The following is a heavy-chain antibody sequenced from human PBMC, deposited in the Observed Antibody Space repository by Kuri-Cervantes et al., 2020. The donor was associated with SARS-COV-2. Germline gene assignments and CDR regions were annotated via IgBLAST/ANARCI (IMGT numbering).Heavy chain of an antibody. CDR3: ARSVIIFGGVIFDQ. J-gene: IGHJ4*02. Sequence: SETLSLTCTVSGGSISSSYWSWIRQPPGKGLEWIGYIYYSGSVSYNPSLMSRVTISVDTSKNQFSLRLTSVTAADTAVYYCARSVIIFGGVIFDQWGQGTLVTVSS. D-gene: IGHD3-16*01. V-gene: IGHV4-59*01. CDR2: IYYSGSV. CDR1: GGSISSSY.